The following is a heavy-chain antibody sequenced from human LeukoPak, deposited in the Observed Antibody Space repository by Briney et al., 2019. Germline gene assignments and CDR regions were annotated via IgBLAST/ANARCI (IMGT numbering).Heavy chain of an antibody. J-gene: IGHJ4*02. D-gene: IGHD3-22*01. CDR2: IYYSGSA. Sequence: SETLSLTCTVSIDSTNYYWGWIRQPPGKGLGWVGNIYYSGSAYYNPSLKSRVTISIDTSKKQFSLRLSSVTAADTAVYFCARLTTRGNYLDYWGRGTLVAVSS. CDR3: ARLTTRGNYLDY. CDR1: IDSTNYY. V-gene: IGHV4-39*01.